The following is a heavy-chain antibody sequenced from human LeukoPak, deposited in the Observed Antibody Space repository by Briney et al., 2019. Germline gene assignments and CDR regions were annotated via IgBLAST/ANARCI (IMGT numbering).Heavy chain of an antibody. Sequence: GGSLRLPRAASGFTFDKYSMNWVRQAPGKGLEWVSHISSASITIYYADSVKGRFTISRDNAKSSLYLHMTSLRAEDTALYYCARDYYRSGSYAVDFWGQGTLVTVSS. J-gene: IGHJ4*02. CDR1: GFTFDKYS. CDR3: ARDYYRSGSYAVDF. D-gene: IGHD3-10*01. CDR2: ISSASITI. V-gene: IGHV3-48*01.